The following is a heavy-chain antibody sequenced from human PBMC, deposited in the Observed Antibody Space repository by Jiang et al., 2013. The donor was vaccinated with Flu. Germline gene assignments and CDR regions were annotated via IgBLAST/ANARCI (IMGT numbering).Heavy chain of an antibody. CDR3: ARIVSLSSSYDY. D-gene: IGHD6-13*01. J-gene: IGHJ4*02. CDR2: IDWDDDK. V-gene: IGHV2-70*11. CDR1: GFSLSTSGMC. Sequence: KPTQTLTLTCTFSGFSLSTSGMCVSWIRQPPGKALEWLARIDWDDDKYYSTSLKTRLTISKDTSKSQVVLTMTNMEPVDTATYYCARIVSLSSSYDYWGQGTLVTVSS.